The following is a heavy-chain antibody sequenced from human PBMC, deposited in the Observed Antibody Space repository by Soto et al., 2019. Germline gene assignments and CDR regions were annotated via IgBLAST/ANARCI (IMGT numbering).Heavy chain of an antibody. CDR3: ARLAPFYCSSTSCYSLPVDY. CDR2: IDPSDSYT. Sequence: GESLKISCKGSGYSFTSYWISWVRQMPGKGLEWMGRIDPSDSYTNYSPSFQGHVTISADKSISTAYLQWSSLKASDTAMYYCARLAPFYCSSTSCYSLPVDYWGQGTLVTVPS. D-gene: IGHD2-2*01. J-gene: IGHJ4*02. V-gene: IGHV5-10-1*01. CDR1: GYSFTSYW.